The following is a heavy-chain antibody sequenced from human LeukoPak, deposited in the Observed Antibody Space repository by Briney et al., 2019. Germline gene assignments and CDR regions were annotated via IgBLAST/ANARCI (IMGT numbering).Heavy chain of an antibody. CDR2: IIPIFGTA. V-gene: IGHV1-69*13. Sequence: SVKVSCKAYGGTFSSYAISWVRQAPGQGLEWMGGIIPIFGTANYAQKFQGRVTITADESTSTAYMELSSLRSEDTAVYYCARVFYYGSGSYKGAFDIWGQGTMVTVSS. CDR3: ARVFYYGSGSYKGAFDI. J-gene: IGHJ3*02. CDR1: GGTFSSYA. D-gene: IGHD3-10*01.